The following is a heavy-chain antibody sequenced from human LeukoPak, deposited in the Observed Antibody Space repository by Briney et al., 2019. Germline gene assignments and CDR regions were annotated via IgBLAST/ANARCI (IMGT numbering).Heavy chain of an antibody. V-gene: IGHV3-23*01. J-gene: IGHJ4*02. CDR2: ISGSGGST. CDR1: GFTFSSYA. D-gene: IGHD1-26*01. CDR3: ADSGSYERRIDY. Sequence: GGSLRLSCAASGFTFSSYAMSWVRQAPGKGLEWVSAISGSGGSTYYADSVKGRFTISRDNSKNTLYLQMNSLRAEDTAVYYCADSGSYERRIDYWGQGTLVTVSS.